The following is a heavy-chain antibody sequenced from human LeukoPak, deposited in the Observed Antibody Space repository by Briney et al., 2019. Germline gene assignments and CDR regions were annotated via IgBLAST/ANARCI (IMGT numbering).Heavy chain of an antibody. CDR2: ISAYNGNT. Sequence: GASVKVSCKASGYTFTSYGISWVRQAPGQGLEWMGWISAYNGNTNYAQKLQGRVTMTTDTSTSTAYMELRSLRSDDTAVYYCARGTSVFIAAAGTIFGFYYMDVWGKGTTVTVSS. CDR3: ARGTSVFIAAAGTIFGFYYMDV. V-gene: IGHV1-18*01. CDR1: GYTFTSYG. D-gene: IGHD6-13*01. J-gene: IGHJ6*03.